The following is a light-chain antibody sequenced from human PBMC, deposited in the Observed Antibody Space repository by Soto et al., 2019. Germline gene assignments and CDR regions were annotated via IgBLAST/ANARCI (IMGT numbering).Light chain of an antibody. J-gene: IGKJ1*01. CDR3: QQYDTYSWT. CDR2: DAS. CDR1: QSMNTW. V-gene: IGKV1-5*01. Sequence: DIQMTQSPSTLSASVGDRVTITCRASQSMNTWLAWYQQKPGKAPKLLIYDASIVESGVPSRFSGSGSGTEFTLTIRSLQPDDFATYYCQQYDTYSWTFGQGTKVEIK.